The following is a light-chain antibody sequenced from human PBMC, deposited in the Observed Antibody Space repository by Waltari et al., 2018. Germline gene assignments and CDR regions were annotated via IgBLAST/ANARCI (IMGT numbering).Light chain of an antibody. CDR2: DAS. V-gene: IGKV3-11*01. J-gene: IGKJ3*01. Sequence: EIVLTQSQATLSLSPGERATLSCRASQSVSRYLAWYQQKPGQAPRLLIYDASTRATGVPARFSGSGSVTDFTLTISSLEPEDFAVYYCQQRSNSFAFGPGTRVDIK. CDR3: QQRSNSFA. CDR1: QSVSRY.